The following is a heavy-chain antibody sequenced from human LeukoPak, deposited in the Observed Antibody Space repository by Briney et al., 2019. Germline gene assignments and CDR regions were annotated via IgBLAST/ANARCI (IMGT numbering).Heavy chain of an antibody. V-gene: IGHV1-18*01. CDR3: ARDPRTLYSGSAKYDF. J-gene: IGHJ4*02. Sequence: ASVKVSCKASGYTFSSYGISWVRQAPGQGLEWMGWISAYNGNTNYAQKLQGRVTMTTDTSTSTAYMELRSLRSDDTAVYYCARDPRTLYSGSAKYDFWGQGTLVTVSS. CDR2: ISAYNGNT. D-gene: IGHD1-26*01. CDR1: GYTFSSYG.